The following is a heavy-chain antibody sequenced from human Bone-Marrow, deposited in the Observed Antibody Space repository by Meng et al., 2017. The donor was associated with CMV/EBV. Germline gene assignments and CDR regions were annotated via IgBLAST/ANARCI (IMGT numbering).Heavy chain of an antibody. CDR1: GYTFTSYG. D-gene: IGHD3-10*01. V-gene: IGHV1-18*01. J-gene: IGHJ3*01. CDR2: ISAYNGNT. Sequence: ASVKVSCKASGYTFTSYGISWVRQAPGQGLEWMGWISAYNGNTNYAQKLQGRVTMTTDTSTSTAYMELRSLRSDDTAVYYWARDKGRTSPPDAFDFWGQGPMVTVSS. CDR3: ARDKGRTSPPDAFDF.